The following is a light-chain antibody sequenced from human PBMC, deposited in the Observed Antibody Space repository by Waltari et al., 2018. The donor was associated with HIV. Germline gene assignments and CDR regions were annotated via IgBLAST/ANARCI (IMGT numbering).Light chain of an antibody. Sequence: QSALTQPPSVSGAPGQRVTISCTGLRSTNFGTTYDVHWYQHLPGRGPRLIISTTTKRPAGVPDRVADSKSGTSASLAIIGLQAEDEADYYCQSFDRLTALPIFGGGTRLTV. CDR3: QSFDRLTALPI. CDR1: RSTNFGTTYD. V-gene: IGLV1-40*01. CDR2: TTT. J-gene: IGLJ2*01.